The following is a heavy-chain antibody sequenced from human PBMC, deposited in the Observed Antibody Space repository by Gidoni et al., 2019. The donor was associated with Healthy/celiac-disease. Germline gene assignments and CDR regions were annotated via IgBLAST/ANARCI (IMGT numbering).Heavy chain of an antibody. D-gene: IGHD1-26*01. CDR2: IWYDGSNK. V-gene: IGHV3-33*01. CDR1: GFTFSSYG. J-gene: IGHJ6*02. Sequence: SGFTFSSYGMHWVRQAPGKGLEWVAVIWYDGSNKYYADSVKGRFTISRDNSKNTLYLQMNSLRAEDTAVYYCARESDGTLYYYGMDVWGQGTTVTVSS. CDR3: ARESDGTLYYYGMDV.